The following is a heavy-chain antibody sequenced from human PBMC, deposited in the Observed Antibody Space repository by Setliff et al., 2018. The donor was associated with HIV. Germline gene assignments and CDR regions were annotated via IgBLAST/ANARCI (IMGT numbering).Heavy chain of an antibody. CDR3: LKGVVATFLYYMDV. J-gene: IGHJ6*03. V-gene: IGHV3-33*07. CDR1: GFDFRNTA. CDR2: IWYDGTNA. D-gene: IGHD3-3*01. Sequence: GGSLRLSCEASGFDFRNTAMYWVRQSPGNGLEWVAGIWYDGTNAEYLDSVKGRFTISRDNSERTVYLEMNGVRVEDTAVYYCLKGVVATFLYYMDVWGKGTTVTVSS.